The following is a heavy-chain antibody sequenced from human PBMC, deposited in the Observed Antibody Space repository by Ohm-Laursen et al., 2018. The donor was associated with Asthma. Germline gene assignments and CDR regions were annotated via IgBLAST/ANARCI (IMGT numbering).Heavy chain of an antibody. Sequence: SVKVSCKASGFTFTSSAVQWVRQARGQRLEWIGGIVVGSGNTNYAQKFQERVTITRDMSTSTAYMELSSLRSEDTAVYYCAADLYAVGAEFDPWGQGTLVTVSS. CDR3: AADLYAVGAEFDP. J-gene: IGHJ5*02. V-gene: IGHV1-58*01. CDR2: IVVGSGNT. D-gene: IGHD1-26*01. CDR1: GFTFTSSA.